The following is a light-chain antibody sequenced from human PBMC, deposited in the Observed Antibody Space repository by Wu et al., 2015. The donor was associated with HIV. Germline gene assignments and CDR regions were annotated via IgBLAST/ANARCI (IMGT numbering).Light chain of an antibody. Sequence: EIVMTQSPATLSVSPGERATLSCRASQSISDNLAWYQQKPGQAPRLLIYGASSRATGIPARFSGSGSGTDFTLTISGMQSEDFAVYYCQHYNNLPLTFGGGTKVEIK. J-gene: IGKJ4*01. CDR1: QSISDN. CDR3: QHYNNLPLT. V-gene: IGKV3-15*01. CDR2: GAS.